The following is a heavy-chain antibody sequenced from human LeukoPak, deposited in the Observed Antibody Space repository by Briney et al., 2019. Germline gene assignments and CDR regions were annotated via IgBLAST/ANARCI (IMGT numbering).Heavy chain of an antibody. V-gene: IGHV3-7*01. D-gene: IGHD6-25*01. CDR1: GFTFISYW. CDR3: AREVSSGALRYYMDV. CDR2: IKQDGSEK. J-gene: IGHJ6*03. Sequence: PGGSLRLSCAASGFTFISYWMSWVRQAPGKGLEWVANIKQDGSEKFYVDSVKGRFTISRDNAKNSLYLEMNSLRGEDTAVYYCAREVSSGALRYYMDVWGKGTTVTVSS.